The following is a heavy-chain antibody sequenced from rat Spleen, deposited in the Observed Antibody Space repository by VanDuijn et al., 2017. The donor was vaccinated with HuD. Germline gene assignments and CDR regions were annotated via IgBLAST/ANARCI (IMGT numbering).Heavy chain of an antibody. J-gene: IGHJ2*01. CDR1: GFSFSDYH. D-gene: IGHD1-12*01. V-gene: IGHV5-22*01. Sequence: EVQLVESGGGLVQPGRSLKLSCAASGFSFSDYHMAWVRQAAKKGLEWVASISYEGSTIYYGDSVKGRFTISRDIAKNTLYLHMTSLRSEDTATYYCTRGTYYRHWGQGVMVTVSS. CDR3: TRGTYYRH. CDR2: ISYEGSTI.